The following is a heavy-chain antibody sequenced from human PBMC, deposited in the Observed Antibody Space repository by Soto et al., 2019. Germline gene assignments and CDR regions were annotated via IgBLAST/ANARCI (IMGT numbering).Heavy chain of an antibody. CDR3: ARDTLGGAYDFCH. D-gene: IGHD3-3*01. V-gene: IGHV3-66*01. J-gene: IGHJ1*01. CDR1: GFSVSNLY. CDR2: ISSGGST. Sequence: EVQLVESGGGLVQPGGSLRLSCAASGFSVSNLYMTWVRQDQGKGLEWVSVISSGGSTYYADSVKGRFTVSRDNTKNTLYLEMKSLRAGERAGYYCARDTLGGAYDFCHGVQGNLVTVSS.